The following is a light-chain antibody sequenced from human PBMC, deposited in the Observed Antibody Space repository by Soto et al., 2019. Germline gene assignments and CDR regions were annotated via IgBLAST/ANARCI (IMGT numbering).Light chain of an antibody. J-gene: IGKJ2*01. CDR3: QSVRT. V-gene: IGKV1-33*01. CDR1: QDISNY. CDR2: DAS. Sequence: DLQMTQSPSSLSASVGDRVTITCQASQDISNYLNCYQQKPGKAPKLLIYDASNLETGVPSRFSGSGSGTDFTFTISSLQPQDIATYYCQSVRTFGQRTKLEIK.